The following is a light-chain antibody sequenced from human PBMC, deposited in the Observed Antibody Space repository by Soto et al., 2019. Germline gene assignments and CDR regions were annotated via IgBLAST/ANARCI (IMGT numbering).Light chain of an antibody. CDR3: QHYNSYSPWT. J-gene: IGKJ1*01. V-gene: IGKV1-5*01. CDR2: DAS. Sequence: DIQMTQSPSTLSASVGDRVTITCRASQSISNWLAWYQQKPGKAPKLLIYDASSLESGVPSRFSGSGPGTEFTLTISSLQPDDFATYYCQHYNSYSPWTFGQGTKVDIK. CDR1: QSISNW.